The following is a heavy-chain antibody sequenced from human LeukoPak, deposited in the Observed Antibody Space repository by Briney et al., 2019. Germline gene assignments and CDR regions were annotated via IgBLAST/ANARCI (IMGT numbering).Heavy chain of an antibody. CDR3: ARAGRENWFDP. CDR2: IYTSGST. CDR1: GGSISSGSYY. Sequence: SETLSLTCTVSGGSISSGSYYWSWIRQPAGKGLEWIGRIYTSGSTNYNPSLKSRVTISVDTSKNQFSLKLSSVTAADTAVYYCARAGRENWFDPWGQGTLVTVSS. J-gene: IGHJ5*02. V-gene: IGHV4-61*02.